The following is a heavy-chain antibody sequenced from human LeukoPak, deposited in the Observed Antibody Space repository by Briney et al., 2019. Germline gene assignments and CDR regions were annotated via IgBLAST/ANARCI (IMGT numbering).Heavy chain of an antibody. CDR2: MNPNSGNT. Sequence: ASVKVSCKASGYTFTTYDIDWVRQAAGQGLEWMGWMNPNSGNTGNAQKFQGRVTMTRNTSISTAYMELTSLTSEDTAVYFCARIAAPGNRRLNFWGQGTLVTVSS. D-gene: IGHD6-13*01. CDR3: ARIAAPGNRRLNF. CDR1: GYTFTTYD. V-gene: IGHV1-8*01. J-gene: IGHJ4*02.